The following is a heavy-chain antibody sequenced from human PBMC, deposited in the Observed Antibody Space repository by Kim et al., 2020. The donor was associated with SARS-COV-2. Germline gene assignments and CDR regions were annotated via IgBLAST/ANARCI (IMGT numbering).Heavy chain of an antibody. V-gene: IGHV5-51*01. CDR2: IYPGDSDT. D-gene: IGHD3-10*01. J-gene: IGHJ4*02. Sequence: GESLKISCKGSGYSFTSYWIGWVRQMPGKGLEWIVIIYPGDSDTRYSPSFQGQVTISADKSISTAYLQWSSLKASDTAMYYCAGSQERDYFDYWGQGTLVTVSS. CDR1: GYSFTSYW. CDR3: AGSQERDYFDY.